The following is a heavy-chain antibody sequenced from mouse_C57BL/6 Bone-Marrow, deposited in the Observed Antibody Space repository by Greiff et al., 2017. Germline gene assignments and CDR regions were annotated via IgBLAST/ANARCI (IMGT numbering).Heavy chain of an antibody. CDR2: ISSGGSYT. J-gene: IGHJ4*01. V-gene: IGHV5-6*01. Sequence: EVHLVESGGDLVKPGGSLKLSCAASGFTFSSYGMSWVRQTPDKRLEWVATISSGGSYTYYPDSVKGRITISRDNAKNTLYLQMSSLKSEDTAMYYYARHAIYYDYDAYYYAMDYWGQGTSATVSS. CDR3: ARHAIYYDYDAYYYAMDY. D-gene: IGHD2-4*01. CDR1: GFTFSSYG.